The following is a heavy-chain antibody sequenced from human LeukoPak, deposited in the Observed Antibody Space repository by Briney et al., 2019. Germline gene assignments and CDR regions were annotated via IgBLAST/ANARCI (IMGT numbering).Heavy chain of an antibody. J-gene: IGHJ4*02. Sequence: GVSLRLSCAASGFTFSSYWMHWVRQAPGKGLVWVSRINGDESSISYADSVKGRFTISRDNAKNTLYLQMNSLRAEDTAVYYCTRAGRSDHSGSFFWGQGTLVTVSS. CDR1: GFTFSSYW. D-gene: IGHD1-26*01. CDR2: INGDESSI. V-gene: IGHV3-74*01. CDR3: TRAGRSDHSGSFF.